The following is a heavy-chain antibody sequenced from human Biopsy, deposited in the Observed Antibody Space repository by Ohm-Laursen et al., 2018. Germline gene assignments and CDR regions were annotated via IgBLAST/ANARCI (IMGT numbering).Heavy chain of an antibody. J-gene: IGHJ4*02. D-gene: IGHD2-21*02. CDR3: ARDDAVTVIRGLYY. V-gene: IGHV4-59*01. Sequence: GTLSLTCVVSGGSISSYYWNWIRQPPGKGLEWIGYIYYSGTTDYSPSLKSRVTISIDKSKNQFFLKLSSVTAEDTAVYYCARDDAVTVIRGLYYWGQGALVTVSS. CDR1: GGSISSYY. CDR2: IYYSGTT.